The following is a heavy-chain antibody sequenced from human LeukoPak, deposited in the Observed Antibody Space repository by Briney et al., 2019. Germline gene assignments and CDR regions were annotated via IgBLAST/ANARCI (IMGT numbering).Heavy chain of an antibody. Sequence: LSLTCTVSGGSISSGGYYWSWIRQAPGKGLEWISYISSNGSTIYYAASVKGRFTISRDSAKNSLYLQMNGLRAEDTAIYYCERGPKTSFDYWGQGTLVTVSS. CDR2: ISSNGSTI. V-gene: IGHV3-11*04. CDR1: GGSISSGGYY. J-gene: IGHJ4*02. CDR3: ERGPKTSFDY.